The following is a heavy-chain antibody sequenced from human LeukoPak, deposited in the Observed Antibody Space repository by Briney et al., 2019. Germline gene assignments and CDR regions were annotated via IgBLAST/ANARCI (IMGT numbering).Heavy chain of an antibody. CDR3: ARVGASDYGMDV. D-gene: IGHD3-10*01. J-gene: IGHJ6*02. V-gene: IGHV1-2*02. Sequence: GASVKVSCKASGYTFTGYYMHWVRQAPGQGLEWMGWINPNSGGTNYAQKFQGRVTMTRDTSTSTVYMELSSLRSEDTAMYYCARVGASDYGMDVWGQGTTVSVSS. CDR2: INPNSGGT. CDR1: GYTFTGYY.